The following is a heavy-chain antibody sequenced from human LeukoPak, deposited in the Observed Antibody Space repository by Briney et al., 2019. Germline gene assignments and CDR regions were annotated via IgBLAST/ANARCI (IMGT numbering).Heavy chain of an antibody. Sequence: ASVKVSCKASGYTFTGYYMHWVRQAPGQGLEWMGRINPNSGGTNYAQKFQGRVTMTRDTSISTAYMELSRLRSDDTAVYYCARGGIGYYYDSSGYYLDYWGQGTLVTVSS. CDR3: ARGGIGYYYDSSGYYLDY. J-gene: IGHJ4*02. CDR1: GYTFTGYY. D-gene: IGHD3-22*01. CDR2: INPNSGGT. V-gene: IGHV1-2*06.